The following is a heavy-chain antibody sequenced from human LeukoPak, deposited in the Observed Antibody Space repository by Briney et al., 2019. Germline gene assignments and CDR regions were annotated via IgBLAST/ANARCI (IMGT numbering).Heavy chain of an antibody. CDR3: ARESSVVRGVITDFDY. V-gene: IGHV3-30*03. D-gene: IGHD3-10*01. Sequence: GRPLRLSCAASGFTFSRFEMHWVRQAPGKGLEWVAVISNDGSTKYYRDSVKGRFTISRDNAKNSLYLQMNSLRAEDTAVYYCARESSVVRGVITDFDYWGQGTLVTVSS. J-gene: IGHJ4*02. CDR1: GFTFSRFE. CDR2: ISNDGSTK.